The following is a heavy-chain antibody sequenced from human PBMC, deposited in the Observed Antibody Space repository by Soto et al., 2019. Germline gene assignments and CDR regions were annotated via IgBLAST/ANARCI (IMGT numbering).Heavy chain of an antibody. CDR3: ARIIAAAGTFDY. Sequence: GGSLRLSCAASGFTFSSYSMNWVCQAPGKGLEWVSSISSSSSYIYYADSVKGRFTISRDNAKNSLYLQMNSLRAEDTAVYYCARIIAAAGTFDYWGQGTLVTVSS. D-gene: IGHD6-13*01. V-gene: IGHV3-21*01. CDR1: GFTFSSYS. CDR2: ISSSSSYI. J-gene: IGHJ4*02.